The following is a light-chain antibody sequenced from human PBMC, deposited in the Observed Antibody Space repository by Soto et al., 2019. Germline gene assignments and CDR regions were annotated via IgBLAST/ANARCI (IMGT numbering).Light chain of an antibody. V-gene: IGKV3-20*01. J-gene: IGKJ3*01. Sequence: EIVLTQSPGTLSLSPGERATLSCRASQSVSSTYLAWYQQKPGQAPRLLIYGTSSRATGIPDRFRGSGSGTDFTLTITRLEPEDYAVYYYHRYGGSPGFSFGPGTKVDIK. CDR3: HRYGGSPGFS. CDR1: QSVSSTY. CDR2: GTS.